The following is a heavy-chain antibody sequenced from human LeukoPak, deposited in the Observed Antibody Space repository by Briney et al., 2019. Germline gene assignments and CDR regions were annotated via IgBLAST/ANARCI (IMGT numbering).Heavy chain of an antibody. Sequence: GGSLRLSCAASGFTFSSYAMHWVRQAPGRGLEWVAVIWYDGSNKNYADSVKGRFTISRDNSKNTLYLQMNSLRAEDTAVYYCARPFYYDNNGGEGMDVWGQGTTVTVSS. CDR3: ARPFYYDNNGGEGMDV. D-gene: IGHD3-22*01. J-gene: IGHJ6*02. CDR2: IWYDGSNK. V-gene: IGHV3-33*01. CDR1: GFTFSSYA.